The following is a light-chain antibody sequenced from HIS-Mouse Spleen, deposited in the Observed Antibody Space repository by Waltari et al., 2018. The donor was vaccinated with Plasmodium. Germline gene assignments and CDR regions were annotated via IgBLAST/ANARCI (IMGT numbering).Light chain of an antibody. CDR3: SSYAGSNNLV. CDR2: EVS. J-gene: IGLJ2*01. CDR1: SSDVGGYNY. Sequence: QSALTQPPSASGSPGQSVTISCTGTSSDVGGYNYASWYQQHPGKAPKRMIYEVSKRPSGVPDRFSGSKSGNTASLTVSGLQAEDEADYYCSSYAGSNNLVFGGGTKLTVL. V-gene: IGLV2-8*01.